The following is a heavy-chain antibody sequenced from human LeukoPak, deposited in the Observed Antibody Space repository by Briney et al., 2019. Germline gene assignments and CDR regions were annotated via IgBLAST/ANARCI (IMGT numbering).Heavy chain of an antibody. V-gene: IGHV3-9*01. D-gene: IGHD6-13*01. CDR2: ISWNSGSI. CDR1: GFTFDDYA. CDR3: ARVEGIAALYYYYYMDV. Sequence: GGSLRLSCAASGFTFDDYAMHWVRQAPGKGLEWVSGISWNSGSIGYADSVKGRFTISRDNAKNSLYLQMNSLRAEDTAVYYCARVEGIAALYYYYYMDVWGKGTTVTVSS. J-gene: IGHJ6*03.